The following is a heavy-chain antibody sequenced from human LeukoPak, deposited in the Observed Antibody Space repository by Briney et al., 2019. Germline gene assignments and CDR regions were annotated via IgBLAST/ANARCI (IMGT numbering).Heavy chain of an antibody. J-gene: IGHJ4*02. Sequence: SETLSLTCTVSGGSISSYYWSWIRQPPGKGLEWIGYIYYSGSTNYNPSLKSRVTISVDTSKNQFSLKLSSVTAADTAVYYCARGVRYYDILTGYSPNYYFDYWGQGTLVTVS. CDR3: ARGVRYYDILTGYSPNYYFDY. CDR2: IYYSGST. D-gene: IGHD3-9*01. V-gene: IGHV4-59*01. CDR1: GGSISSYY.